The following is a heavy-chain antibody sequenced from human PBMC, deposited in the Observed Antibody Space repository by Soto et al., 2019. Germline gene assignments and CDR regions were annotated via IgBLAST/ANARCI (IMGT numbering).Heavy chain of an antibody. D-gene: IGHD3-3*01. CDR3: AGTIFGVVRYFDY. CDR1: GYSISSGYY. J-gene: IGHJ4*02. Sequence: SETLSLTCAVSGYSISSGYYWGWIRQPPGKGVEWIGSIYHSGSTYYNPSLKSRVTISVDTSKNQFSLKLSSVTAADTAVYYCAGTIFGVVRYFDYWGQGTLVTVSS. V-gene: IGHV4-38-2*01. CDR2: IYHSGST.